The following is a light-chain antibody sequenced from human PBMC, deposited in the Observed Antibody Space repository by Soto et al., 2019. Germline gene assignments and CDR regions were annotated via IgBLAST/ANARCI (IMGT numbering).Light chain of an antibody. CDR3: NSYATGNTRV. J-gene: IGLJ1*01. CDR2: EVS. Sequence: QSPLTQPASVSGSPGQSITISCTGSISDIGDYDYVSWYQQHPGKAPKVLISEVSNRPSGVSNRFSGSKSGNTASLTISGLQAEDEADYYCNSYATGNTRVFGTGTKVTVL. V-gene: IGLV2-14*01. CDR1: ISDIGDYDY.